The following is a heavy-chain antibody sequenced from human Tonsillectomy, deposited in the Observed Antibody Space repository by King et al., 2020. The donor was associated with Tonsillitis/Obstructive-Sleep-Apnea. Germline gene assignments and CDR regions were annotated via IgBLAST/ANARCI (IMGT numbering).Heavy chain of an antibody. Sequence: QLQESGPGLVKPSENLSLTCTVSGGSISSNTYYWGWIRQPPGKGLEWIGSIYYSGSTYSNPSLKSRVTISVDTSKNRFSLKLSSVTAADTAVYYCARTWWEVLDGVSFDPCPQGTRVTVAS. CDR1: GGSISSNTYY. V-gene: IGHV4-39*01. CDR2: IYYSGST. CDR3: ARTWWEVLDGVSFDP. D-gene: IGHD1-26*01. J-gene: IGHJ5*02.